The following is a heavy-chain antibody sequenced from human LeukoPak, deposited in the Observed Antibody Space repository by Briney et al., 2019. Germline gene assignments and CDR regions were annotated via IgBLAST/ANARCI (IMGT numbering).Heavy chain of an antibody. CDR2: IFYSGST. V-gene: IGHV4-39*01. D-gene: IGHD1-1*01. J-gene: IGHJ3*02. CDR1: GGSISSRSYY. CDR3: ARGGTGNPFDI. Sequence: SETLSLTCTVSGGSISSRSYYWGWVRQSPGKGLECIGSIFYSGSTYYNPSLKSRVTIFVDTSKNQFSLKLTSVTAADTAVYYCARGGTGNPFDIWGQGTMVTVSS.